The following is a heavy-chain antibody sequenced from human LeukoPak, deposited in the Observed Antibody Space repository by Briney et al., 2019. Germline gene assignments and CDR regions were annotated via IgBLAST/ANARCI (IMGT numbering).Heavy chain of an antibody. CDR3: ARPLAGAFDI. J-gene: IGHJ3*02. Sequence: SETLSLTCAVYGGSFSGYYWSWIRQPPGKGLEWIEEINHSGSTNYNPSLKSRVATSVDSSKNQFSLKLSSVTAADTAVYYCARPLAGAFDIWGQGTMVAVSS. CDR2: INHSGST. V-gene: IGHV4-34*01. CDR1: GGSFSGYY. D-gene: IGHD6-19*01.